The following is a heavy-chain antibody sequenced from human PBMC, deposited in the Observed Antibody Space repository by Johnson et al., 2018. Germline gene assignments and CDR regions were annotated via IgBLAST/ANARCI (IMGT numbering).Heavy chain of an antibody. V-gene: IGHV1-8*01. CDR2: MNPDSGKT. CDR1: GYNFISYD. Sequence: VQLVESGAEVMKPGASVKVACKASGYNFISYDVSWVRQASGQGLEWMGWMNPDSGKTGYAQQFQGRVTMTRNISVNTVYMDLSRLTSEDTALYFCARRVYLGAFERWGQGTVVTVSS. J-gene: IGHJ3*02. D-gene: IGHD3-16*01. CDR3: ARRVYLGAFER.